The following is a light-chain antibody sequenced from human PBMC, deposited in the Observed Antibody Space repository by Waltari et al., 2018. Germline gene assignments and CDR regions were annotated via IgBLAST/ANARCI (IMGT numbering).Light chain of an antibody. Sequence: DIVLTQSPDSLALSLGERATISCQSSPSVLSSINRNNYLAWYQQRPGQPPKLLFYWASTRVSGVPARFDGSGSGTDFTLTISSLQAEDFAVYYCQQYYTTPCTFGQGTRLEIK. CDR1: PSVLSSINRNNY. CDR3: QQYYTTPCT. V-gene: IGKV4-1*01. CDR2: WAS. J-gene: IGKJ2*02.